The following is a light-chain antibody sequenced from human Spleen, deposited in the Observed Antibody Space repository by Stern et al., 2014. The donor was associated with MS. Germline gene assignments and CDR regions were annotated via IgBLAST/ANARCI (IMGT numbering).Light chain of an antibody. CDR3: QQTFSFPIA. J-gene: IGKJ1*01. Sequence: DIQLTQSPSSLSASVGDRVTITCRASQTISNSLNWYQHKPGKAPNLLIYEASTLQNGVPSRFLGSGSGTDFTLTISSLQPDDLGTYYCQQTFSFPIAFGQGTRVE. CDR2: EAS. V-gene: IGKV1-39*01. CDR1: QTISNS.